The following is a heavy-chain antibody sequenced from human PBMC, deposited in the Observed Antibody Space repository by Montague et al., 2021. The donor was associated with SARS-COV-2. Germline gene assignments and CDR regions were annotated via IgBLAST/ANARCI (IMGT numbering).Heavy chain of an antibody. D-gene: IGHD3-3*01. Sequence: SETLSLTCTVSGDSIKTNLYYWGWIRQPPGKGLEWIGNIYYSGSTYYNPSLKSRVTISVDTSKNQFSLKLSSVTAADTAVYCCARLDFHITIFGVVSSRVFDYWGQGTLVTVSS. CDR1: GDSIKTNLYY. V-gene: IGHV4-39*01. CDR2: IYYSGST. J-gene: IGHJ4*02. CDR3: ARLDFHITIFGVVSSRVFDY.